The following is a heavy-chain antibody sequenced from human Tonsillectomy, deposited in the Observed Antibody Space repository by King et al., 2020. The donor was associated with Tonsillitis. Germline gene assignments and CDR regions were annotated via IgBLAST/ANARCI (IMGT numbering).Heavy chain of an antibody. J-gene: IGHJ4*02. D-gene: IGHD3-22*01. CDR2: IRYDGSNE. CDR1: GISFSSYG. CDR3: AQDATSSSDSRVHSYGVDY. V-gene: IGHV3-30*02. Sequence: VQLVESGGGVVQPGGSLRVSCAASGISFSSYGMHWVRQAPGKGLEWVAFIRYDGSNEYYADSGKGRFTISRDNSKNTRFLRMNSLRAEDTAVYYCAQDATSSSDSRVHSYGVDYWGQGPLVTVSS.